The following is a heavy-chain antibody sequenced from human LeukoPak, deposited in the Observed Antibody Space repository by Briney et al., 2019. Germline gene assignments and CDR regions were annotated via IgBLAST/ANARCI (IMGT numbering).Heavy chain of an antibody. Sequence: PSETLSLTCTVSGYSISSNYHWGWIRPPPGKGLEWIATIYHSGSTYYNPSLKSRVTISVDTSKNQFSLKMRSVTAADTAVYYCARVRAVAGTPPDYWGQGTLVTVS. CDR1: GYSISSNYH. V-gene: IGHV4-38-2*02. D-gene: IGHD6-19*01. CDR3: ARVRAVAGTPPDY. CDR2: IYHSGST. J-gene: IGHJ4*02.